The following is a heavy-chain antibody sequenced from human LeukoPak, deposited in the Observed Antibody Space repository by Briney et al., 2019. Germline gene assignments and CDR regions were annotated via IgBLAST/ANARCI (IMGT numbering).Heavy chain of an antibody. Sequence: PSETLSLTCNVSGASVSSGSYYWSWIRQPPGKGLEWIGYIYYSGSINYNPSLKSRVTISVDTSKNQFSLKLSSVTAADTAVYYCARGLNYDFWSGYYFDYWGQGTLVTVSS. J-gene: IGHJ4*02. CDR1: GASVSSGSYY. CDR2: IYYSGSI. D-gene: IGHD3-3*01. CDR3: ARGLNYDFWSGYYFDY. V-gene: IGHV4-61*01.